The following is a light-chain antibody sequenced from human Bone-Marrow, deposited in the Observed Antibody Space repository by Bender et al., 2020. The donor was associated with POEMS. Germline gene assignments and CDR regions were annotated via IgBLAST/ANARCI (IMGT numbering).Light chain of an antibody. J-gene: IGLJ3*02. V-gene: IGLV8-61*01. CDR2: STN. Sequence: QTVVTQEPSFSVSPGGTVTLTCGLTSGSVFTNYSASWYQQTPGQAPRTIIYSTNSRSSGVPDRFSGSIVGDKAALTITGAQEQDEADYYCLLYLGGGIWVFGGGTKLTVL. CDR3: LLYLGGGIWV. CDR1: SGSVFTNYS.